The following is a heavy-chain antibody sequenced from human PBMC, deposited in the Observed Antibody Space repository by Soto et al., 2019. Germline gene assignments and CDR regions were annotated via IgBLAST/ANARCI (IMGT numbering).Heavy chain of an antibody. D-gene: IGHD6-19*01. Sequence: PGGSLRLSCAASGFTFSSYAMHWVRQAPGKGLEWVAVISYDGSNKYYADSVKGRFTISRDNSKNTLYLQMNSLRAEDTAVYYCAREPQGVAGHYYYYYGMDVWGQGTTVTVSS. J-gene: IGHJ6*02. CDR1: GFTFSSYA. V-gene: IGHV3-30-3*01. CDR2: ISYDGSNK. CDR3: AREPQGVAGHYYYYYGMDV.